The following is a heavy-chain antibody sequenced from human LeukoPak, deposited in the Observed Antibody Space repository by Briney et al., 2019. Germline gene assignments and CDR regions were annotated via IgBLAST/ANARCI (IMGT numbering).Heavy chain of an antibody. V-gene: IGHV3-43*01. D-gene: IGHD5-18*01. CDR1: GFTFGDYA. CDR2: IGWDGGST. Sequence: PGGSLRLSCAASGFTFGDYAMQWVRQGPGKGLEWVSLIGWDGGSTYYADSVKGRFTISRDNSKNSLYLQMNSLRTEDTALYYCAKTIGGYNYGADHWGQGTLVTVSS. CDR3: AKTIGGYNYGADH. J-gene: IGHJ4*02.